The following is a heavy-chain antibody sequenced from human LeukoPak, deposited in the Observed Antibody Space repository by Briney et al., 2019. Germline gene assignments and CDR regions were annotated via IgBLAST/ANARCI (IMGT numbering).Heavy chain of an antibody. V-gene: IGHV1-18*01. D-gene: IGHD1-26*01. CDR2: ISVYNGNT. Sequence: ASVKVSCKASGYTFTSFSITSVRQAPGQGLEWMGWISVYNGNTNYAQKLQGRVTMTTGTSTSTAYMELRSLRSDDTAVYYCARMGGELLGPWFDYWGQGTLVTVSS. CDR3: ARMGGELLGPWFDY. CDR1: GYTFTSFS. J-gene: IGHJ4*02.